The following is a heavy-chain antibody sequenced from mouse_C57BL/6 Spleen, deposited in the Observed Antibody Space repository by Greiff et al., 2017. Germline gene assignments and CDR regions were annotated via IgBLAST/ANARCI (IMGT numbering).Heavy chain of an antibody. D-gene: IGHD2-3*01. CDR2: IYPGSGNT. CDR1: GYTFTDYY. V-gene: IGHV1-76*01. J-gene: IGHJ2*01. Sequence: QVQLQQSGAELVRPGASVKLSCKASGYTFTDYYINWVKQRPGQGLEWIARIYPGSGNTYYNEKFKGKATLTAEKSSSTAYMQLSSLTSEDSAVYFCARSMVARPFDYWGQGTTLTVSS. CDR3: ARSMVARPFDY.